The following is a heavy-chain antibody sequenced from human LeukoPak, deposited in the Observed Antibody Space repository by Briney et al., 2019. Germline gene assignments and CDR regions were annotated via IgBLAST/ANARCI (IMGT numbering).Heavy chain of an antibody. CDR3: AKPNQIKWELLPYYFDY. D-gene: IGHD1-26*01. CDR2: ISGSGGST. Sequence: GGSLRLSCVASGFTFSGYAMSWVRQAPGKGLEWVSAISGSGGSTYYADSVKGRFTISRDNSKNTLYLQMNSLRAEDTAVYYCAKPNQIKWELLPYYFDYWGQGTLVTVSS. CDR1: GFTFSGYA. V-gene: IGHV3-23*01. J-gene: IGHJ4*02.